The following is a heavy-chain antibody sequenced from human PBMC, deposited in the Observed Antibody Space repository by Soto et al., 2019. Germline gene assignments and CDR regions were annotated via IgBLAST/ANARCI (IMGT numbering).Heavy chain of an antibody. CDR1: GFTFSSHA. CDR3: ARDARNADYDY. Sequence: PGGSLSLSCAVSGFTFSSHAMNWVRQAPGKGLEWVAYIHGTRSIIYYADSVKGRFTISRDNAKNSLYLQMDSRRDEDTALYYCARDARNADYDYWGQGTLVTVSS. CDR2: IHGTRSII. D-gene: IGHD3-16*01. J-gene: IGHJ4*02. V-gene: IGHV3-48*02.